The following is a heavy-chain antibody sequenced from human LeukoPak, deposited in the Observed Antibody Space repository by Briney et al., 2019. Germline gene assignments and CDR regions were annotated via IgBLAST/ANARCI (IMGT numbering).Heavy chain of an antibody. D-gene: IGHD3-10*01. V-gene: IGHV3-30*18. CDR1: GFTFSSYG. Sequence: GRSLRLSCAASGFTFSSYGMHWVRPAPGKGLEWVAVISYDGSNKYYADSVKGRFTISRDNSKNTLYLQMNSLRAEDRAVYYCAKDLSLHYGSGSLPDYWGQGTLVTVSS. CDR2: ISYDGSNK. J-gene: IGHJ4*02. CDR3: AKDLSLHYGSGSLPDY.